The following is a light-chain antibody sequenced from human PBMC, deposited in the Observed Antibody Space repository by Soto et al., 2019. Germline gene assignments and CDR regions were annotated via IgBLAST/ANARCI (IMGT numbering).Light chain of an antibody. Sequence: QSALTQPASVSGSPGQSITISCTGTSSDVGGYNYVSWYQQHPGKAPKLMIYDVSNRPSGVSNRFSGSKSGNTASLTISWLQAEDEADYFRSPYTSSRTYVFGIGTKVT. J-gene: IGLJ1*01. CDR1: SSDVGGYNY. CDR2: DVS. CDR3: SPYTSSRTYV. V-gene: IGLV2-14*01.